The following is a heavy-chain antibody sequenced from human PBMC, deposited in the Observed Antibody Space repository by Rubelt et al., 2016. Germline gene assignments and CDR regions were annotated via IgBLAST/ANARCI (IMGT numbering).Heavy chain of an antibody. D-gene: IGHD2-21*02. J-gene: IGHJ4*02. CDR3: AKSLFPYCGADCAFDY. Sequence: EVQLVESGGGLVKPGGSLRLSCAASGFTFSDYDMHWVRQTTGKGLEWVSSIGTAGDTYYPGSVKGRSTISRDNAKNSFYLQMNSLGAGDTAVYDCAKSLFPYCGADCAFDYWGQGTLVTVSS. V-gene: IGHV3-13*01. CDR1: GFTFSDYD. CDR2: IGTAGDT.